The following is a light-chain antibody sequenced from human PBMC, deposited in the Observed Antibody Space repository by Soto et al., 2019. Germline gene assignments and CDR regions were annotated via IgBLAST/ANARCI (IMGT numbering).Light chain of an antibody. CDR1: SSDVGGYNY. CDR3: SSYAGSNNVV. CDR2: EVS. Sequence: QSALTQPPSASGSPGQSVTISCTGTSSDVGGYNYVSWYQQHPGKAPKLMIYEVSKRPSGVPDRFSGSKSGNTASLTVSGLQAXDXADYYCSSYAGSNNVVFGGGTKLTVL. J-gene: IGLJ2*01. V-gene: IGLV2-8*01.